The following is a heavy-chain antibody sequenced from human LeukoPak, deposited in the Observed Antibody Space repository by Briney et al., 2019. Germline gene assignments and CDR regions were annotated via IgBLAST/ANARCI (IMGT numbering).Heavy chain of an antibody. CDR2: ISWNSGSI. J-gene: IGHJ4*02. CDR3: AKGSSSGWFDY. CDR1: GFTFDDYA. Sequence: GGSLRLSCAASGFTFDDYAMHWVRQAPGKGLEWVSGISWNSGSIGYADSVKGRFTISRDNAKNSLYLQMNSLIAEDTALYYCAKGSSSGWFDYWGQGTLVTVSS. V-gene: IGHV3-9*01. D-gene: IGHD6-19*01.